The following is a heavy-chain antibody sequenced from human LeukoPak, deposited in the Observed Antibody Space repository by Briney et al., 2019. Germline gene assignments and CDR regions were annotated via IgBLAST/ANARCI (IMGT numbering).Heavy chain of an antibody. CDR2: INSNSGGT. Sequence: ASVKVSCKASGYTFSGYHIHWVRQAPGQGLEWMGWINSNSGGTNFAPKFHGRVSMTRDTAISTAYMELTSLRSDDTAVYYCARGDKKENQSGPSGYFDPWGQGTLVTVSS. CDR1: GYTFSGYH. D-gene: IGHD3-10*01. V-gene: IGHV1-2*02. CDR3: ARGDKKENQSGPSGYFDP. J-gene: IGHJ5*02.